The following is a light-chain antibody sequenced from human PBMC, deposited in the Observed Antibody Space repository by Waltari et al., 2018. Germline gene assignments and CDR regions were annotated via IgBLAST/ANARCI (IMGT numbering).Light chain of an antibody. Sequence: IVMTQSPATLSVSPGEGATLSCRASQRIATNLAWYHQKAGQGPRLLIAEASTRVGGIPARFSGRGSGTEFTLTISSLQSEDFAVYYCQQYNDYYSFGQGTRLEIK. CDR3: QQYNDYYS. CDR1: QRIATN. J-gene: IGKJ2*01. CDR2: EAS. V-gene: IGKV3-15*01.